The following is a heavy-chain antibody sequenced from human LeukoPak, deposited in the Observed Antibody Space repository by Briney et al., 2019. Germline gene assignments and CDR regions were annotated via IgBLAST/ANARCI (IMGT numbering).Heavy chain of an antibody. Sequence: PSETLSLTCTVSGGSISSYYWSWIRQPPGKGLEWIGYIYYSGSTNYNPSLKSRVTISVDTSKNQFSLKLSSVTAADTAVYYCARSHDSSGYYYVWGQGTLVTVSS. V-gene: IGHV4-59*08. CDR2: IYYSGST. CDR3: ARSHDSSGYYYV. J-gene: IGHJ4*02. D-gene: IGHD3-22*01. CDR1: GGSISSYY.